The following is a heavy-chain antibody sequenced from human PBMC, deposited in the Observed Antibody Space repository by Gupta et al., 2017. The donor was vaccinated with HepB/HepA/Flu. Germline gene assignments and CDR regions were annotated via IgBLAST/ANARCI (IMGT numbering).Heavy chain of an antibody. V-gene: IGHV3-23*01. Sequence: GFTFSSYAMSWVRQAPGKGLEWVSGISGSGGSTYSADSVKGRFTISRDTSRSMLYLQMSSPRADDKAVYYCAKGQGFYYSDRRGPAVPFDYWGQGSLVTVSS. CDR3: AKGQGFYYSDRRGPAVPFDY. CDR2: ISGSGGST. D-gene: IGHD3-22*01. J-gene: IGHJ4*02. CDR1: GFTFSSYA.